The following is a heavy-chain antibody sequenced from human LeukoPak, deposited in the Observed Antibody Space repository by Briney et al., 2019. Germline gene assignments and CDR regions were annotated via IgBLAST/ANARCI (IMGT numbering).Heavy chain of an antibody. J-gene: IGHJ4*02. V-gene: IGHV3-20*04. CDR3: ARDWRSGYSVDF. CDR2: ITWNAETT. D-gene: IGHD3-22*01. Sequence: GGSLRLSCAASGFTVSNNYMTWVRQAPGKGLEWVSGITWNAETTSYAQSVKGRFTISRDNTRNSLYLQMNSLEADDTAFYYCARDWRSGYSVDFWGQGVLVTVSS. CDR1: GFTVSNNY.